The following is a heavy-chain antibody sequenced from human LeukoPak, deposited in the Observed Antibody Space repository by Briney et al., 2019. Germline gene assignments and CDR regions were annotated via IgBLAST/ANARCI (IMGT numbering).Heavy chain of an antibody. Sequence: SETLSLTCTVSGYSISSGYYWGWIRQPPGKGLEWIGSIYHCGSTYYNPSLKSRVTISVDTSKNQFSLKLSSVTAADTAVYYCARVDTSRGFLSYYMDVWGKGTTVTFSS. D-gene: IGHD5-18*01. CDR1: GYSISSGYY. CDR3: ARVDTSRGFLSYYMDV. J-gene: IGHJ6*03. CDR2: IYHCGST. V-gene: IGHV4-38-2*02.